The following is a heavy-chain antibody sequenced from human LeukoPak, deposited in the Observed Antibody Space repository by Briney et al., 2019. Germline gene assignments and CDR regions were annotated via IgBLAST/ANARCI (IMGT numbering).Heavy chain of an antibody. J-gene: IGHJ4*02. CDR1: GGSFSGYS. Sequence: SETLSLTYAVYGGSFSGYSWSWIRQPPGKGLEWIGEINHSGSTNYNPSLKSRVTISVDTSKNQFSLKLSSVTAADTAVYYCARGLVGATGYYFDYWGQGTLVTVSS. D-gene: IGHD1-26*01. V-gene: IGHV4-34*01. CDR3: ARGLVGATGYYFDY. CDR2: INHSGST.